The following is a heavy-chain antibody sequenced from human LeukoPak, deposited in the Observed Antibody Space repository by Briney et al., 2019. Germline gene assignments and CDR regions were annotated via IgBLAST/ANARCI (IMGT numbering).Heavy chain of an antibody. CDR2: ISGSGVGT. D-gene: IGHD2-21*01. J-gene: IGHJ3*02. CDR1: GFTFSSYT. V-gene: IGHV3-23*01. Sequence: LPGGSLRLSCAASGFTFSSYTMNWVRQAPGKGLEWVSAISGSGVGTYYADSVKGRFTISRDNSWNTLYLQMSSLRAEDTAVYYCAKDQVISGSEASDIWGQGTMVTVSS. CDR3: AKDQVISGSEASDI.